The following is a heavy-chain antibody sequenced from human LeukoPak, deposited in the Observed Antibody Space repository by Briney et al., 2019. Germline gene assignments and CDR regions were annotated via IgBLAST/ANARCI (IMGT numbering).Heavy chain of an antibody. CDR2: ISASNGNT. D-gene: IGHD2-15*01. CDR1: GYTFTSYG. J-gene: IGHJ4*02. Sequence: ASVKVSCKASGYTFTSYGISWVRQPPGQGLGWMGWISASNGNTNYAQKLQGRVTMTTDTSTSTAYMELRSLRSDDTAVYYCARIPKGYCSGGSCYPYFDYWGQGTLVTVSS. CDR3: ARIPKGYCSGGSCYPYFDY. V-gene: IGHV1-18*01.